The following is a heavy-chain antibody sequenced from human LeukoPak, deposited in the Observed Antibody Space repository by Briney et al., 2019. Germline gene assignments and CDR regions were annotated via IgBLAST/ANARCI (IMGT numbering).Heavy chain of an antibody. V-gene: IGHV3-7*01. J-gene: IGHJ4*02. CDR2: INQDGSET. CDR3: TKALDF. CDR1: RFTFSGSW. Sequence: GGSLRLSCAASRFTFSGSWMDWVRQAPGKGLEWVANINQDGSETYYVDSAKGRFTISRDNAKNSLYLQMDSLRVEDTAMYYCTKALDFWGQGTLVTVSS.